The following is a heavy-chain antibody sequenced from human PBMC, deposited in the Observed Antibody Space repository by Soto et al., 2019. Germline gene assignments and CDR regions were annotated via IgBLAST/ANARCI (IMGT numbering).Heavy chain of an antibody. Sequence: GESLKISCKGSGYSFTSYWIGWVRQMPGKGLEWMGIIYPGDSDTRYSPSFQGQVTISADKSISTAYLQWSSLKASDTAMYYFARHRGGYCSSTSCYYDAFDIWGQGTMVTVSS. CDR1: GYSFTSYW. CDR3: ARHRGGYCSSTSCYYDAFDI. J-gene: IGHJ3*02. D-gene: IGHD2-2*03. V-gene: IGHV5-51*01. CDR2: IYPGDSDT.